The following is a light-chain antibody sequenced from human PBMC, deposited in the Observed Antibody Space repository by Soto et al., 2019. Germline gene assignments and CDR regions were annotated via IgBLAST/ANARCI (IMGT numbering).Light chain of an antibody. J-gene: IGKJ5*01. V-gene: IGKV1-9*01. CDR1: QGISSY. Sequence: IQLTQSPSSLSTSVRDRVTITCRARQGISSYLAWYQQKPGKAPKLLIYAASTLQSGVPSRFSGSGSGTDFTLTITSLQPEDIGTYYCQQTDTLPSTFGQGTRLEIK. CDR2: AAS. CDR3: QQTDTLPST.